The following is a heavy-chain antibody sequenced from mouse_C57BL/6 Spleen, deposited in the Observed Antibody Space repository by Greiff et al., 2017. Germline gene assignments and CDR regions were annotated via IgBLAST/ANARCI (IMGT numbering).Heavy chain of an antibody. CDR1: GYSITSGYY. CDR2: ISYDGSN. Sequence: EVQRVESGPGLVKPSQSLSLTCSVTGYSITSGYYWNWIRQFPGNKLEWMGYISYDGSNNYNPSLKNRISITRDTSKNQFFLKLNSVTTEDTATYYCARDPVTTVAPYAMDYWGQGTSVTVSS. V-gene: IGHV3-6*01. CDR3: ARDPVTTVAPYAMDY. D-gene: IGHD1-1*01. J-gene: IGHJ4*01.